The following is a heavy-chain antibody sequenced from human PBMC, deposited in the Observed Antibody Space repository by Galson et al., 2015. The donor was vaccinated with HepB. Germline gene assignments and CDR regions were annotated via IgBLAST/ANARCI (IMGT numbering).Heavy chain of an antibody. Sequence: SVKVSCKASGYTFTSYAMNWVRQAPGQGLEWMGWINTSTGNPTYAQGFTGRFVFSLDTSVSTAYLQISSLKAEDTAVYYCARAHPIMPGAAEYFQHWGQGTLVTVSS. CDR1: GYTFTSYA. CDR2: INTSTGNP. CDR3: ARAHPIMPGAAEYFQH. D-gene: IGHD2-2*01. J-gene: IGHJ1*01. V-gene: IGHV7-4-1*02.